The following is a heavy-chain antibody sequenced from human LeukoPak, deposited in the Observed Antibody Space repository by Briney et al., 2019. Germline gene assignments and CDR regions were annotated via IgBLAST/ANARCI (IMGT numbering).Heavy chain of an antibody. Sequence: SETLPLTCAVSGGSISSNSYYWGWIRQPPGKGLEWIGSIYYSGSTYYNPSLKSRVTISVDTSKNQFSLKLSSVTAADTAVYYCARTRYYYNSRSYGAPYYFDYWGQGTLVTVSS. CDR2: IYYSGST. D-gene: IGHD3-10*01. V-gene: IGHV4-39*01. CDR3: ARTRYYYNSRSYGAPYYFDY. CDR1: GGSISSNSYY. J-gene: IGHJ4*02.